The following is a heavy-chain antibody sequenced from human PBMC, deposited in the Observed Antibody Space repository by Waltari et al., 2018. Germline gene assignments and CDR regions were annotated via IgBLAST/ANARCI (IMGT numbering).Heavy chain of an antibody. D-gene: IGHD2-15*01. Sequence: QLQLQESGPGLVKPSETLSLTCTVSGGSISSSSYYWGWIRQPPGKGLEWIGSIYYSGSTYSNPSLKSRVTISVDTSKNQFSLKLSSVTAADTAVYYCARDVWGYCSGGSCYSNTYNWFDPWGQGTLVTVSS. V-gene: IGHV4-39*07. CDR3: ARDVWGYCSGGSCYSNTYNWFDP. J-gene: IGHJ5*02. CDR2: IYYSGST. CDR1: GGSISSSSYY.